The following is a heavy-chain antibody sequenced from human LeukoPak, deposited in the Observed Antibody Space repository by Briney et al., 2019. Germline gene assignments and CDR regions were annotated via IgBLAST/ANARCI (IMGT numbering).Heavy chain of an antibody. Sequence: SETLSLTCTVPGGSLRSYYRSWIRPPPGKGLEWIGYIYYSGSNNYNPSLKGRVTISVDTSKNQFSLKLSSVTAADTAVYYCASVLSSSGWYDGWFDPWGQGTLVTVSS. D-gene: IGHD6-19*01. CDR1: GGSLRSYY. CDR3: ASVLSSSGWYDGWFDP. CDR2: IYYSGSN. V-gene: IGHV4-59*01. J-gene: IGHJ5*02.